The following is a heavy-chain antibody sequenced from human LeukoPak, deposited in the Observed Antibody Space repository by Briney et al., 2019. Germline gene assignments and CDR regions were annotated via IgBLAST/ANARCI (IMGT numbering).Heavy chain of an antibody. CDR1: GFTFSTYS. V-gene: IGHV3-21*01. CDR2: ISSSSSYI. CDR3: ARETPRRGETRDGYR. J-gene: IGHJ4*02. D-gene: IGHD5-24*01. Sequence: GGSLRLSCAASGFTFSTYSMNWVRQAPGKGLEWVSSISSSSSYIYYADSVKGRFTISRDNAKNSLYLQMNSLRAEDTAVYYCARETPRRGETRDGYRWGQGTLVTVSS.